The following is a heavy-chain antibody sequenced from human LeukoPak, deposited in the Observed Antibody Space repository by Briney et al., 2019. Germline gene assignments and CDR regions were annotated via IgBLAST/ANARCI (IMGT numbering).Heavy chain of an antibody. CDR1: GFTFSNYG. CDR3: ARGLKPYCTNGVCYTGDY. J-gene: IGHJ4*02. CDR2: ISHDGSSK. D-gene: IGHD2-8*01. Sequence: PGRSLRLSCAASGFTFSNYGMHWVRQAPGKGLEWVAVISHDGSSKYYIDSVKGRFTISRDSSKSTMYLQMNSLRGEDTAVYYCARGLKPYCTNGVCYTGDYWGQGTLATVSS. V-gene: IGHV3-30*03.